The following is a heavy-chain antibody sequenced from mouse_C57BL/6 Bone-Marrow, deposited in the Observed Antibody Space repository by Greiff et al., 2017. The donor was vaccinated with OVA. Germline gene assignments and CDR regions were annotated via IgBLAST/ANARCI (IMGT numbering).Heavy chain of an antibody. CDR3: AREDFENYAGGFAY. CDR2: INPNNGGT. CDR1: GYTFTDYY. Sequence: EVKLQQSGPELVKPGASVKISCKASGYTFTDYYMNWVKQSHGKSLEWIGDINPNNGGTSYNQKFKGKATLTVDKSSSTAYMELRSLTSEDSAVYYCAREDFENYAGGFAYWGQGTLVTVSA. V-gene: IGHV1-26*01. D-gene: IGHD2-4*01. J-gene: IGHJ3*01.